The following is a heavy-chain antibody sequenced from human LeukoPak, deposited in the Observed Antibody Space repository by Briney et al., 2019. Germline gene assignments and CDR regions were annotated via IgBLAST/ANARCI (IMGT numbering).Heavy chain of an antibody. D-gene: IGHD6-13*01. CDR2: ISAYNGNT. Sequence: ASVKVSFKASGYTFTSYGISWVRQAPGQGLEWMGWISAYNGNTNYAQKLQGRVTMTTDTSTTTAYMELRSLRSDDTAVYYCARDPGIGDSYYYYYGMDVWGQGTTVTVSS. CDR1: GYTFTSYG. V-gene: IGHV1-18*01. J-gene: IGHJ6*02. CDR3: ARDPGIGDSYYYYYGMDV.